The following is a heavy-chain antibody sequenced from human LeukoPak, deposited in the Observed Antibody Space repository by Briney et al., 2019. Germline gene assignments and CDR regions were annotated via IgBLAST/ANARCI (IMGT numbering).Heavy chain of an antibody. CDR3: AKVIDLDTSMGFFDY. CDR2: ITGGGGT. Sequence: PGGPLRLSCAASGFTFRSYAISWVRQAPGKGLEWVSGITGGGGTYYADSVKGRFSISRDNSEKTLYLPMNSLRAKDTAVYYCAKVIDLDTSMGFFDYWGQGTLVTVSS. J-gene: IGHJ4*02. CDR1: GFTFRSYA. D-gene: IGHD5-18*01. V-gene: IGHV3-23*01.